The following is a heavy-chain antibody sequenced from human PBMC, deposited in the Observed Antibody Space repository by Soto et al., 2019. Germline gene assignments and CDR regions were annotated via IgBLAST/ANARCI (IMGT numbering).Heavy chain of an antibody. Sequence: ASVKVSCKASGYTFTSYGISWVRQAPGQGLEWMGWISAYNGNTNYAQKLQGRVTMTTDTSTSTAYMELRSLRSDDTAVYYCGRDKSSSWVILSAFDIWGQGTMVTVSS. J-gene: IGHJ3*02. CDR2: ISAYNGNT. V-gene: IGHV1-18*01. CDR3: GRDKSSSWVILSAFDI. D-gene: IGHD6-13*01. CDR1: GYTFTSYG.